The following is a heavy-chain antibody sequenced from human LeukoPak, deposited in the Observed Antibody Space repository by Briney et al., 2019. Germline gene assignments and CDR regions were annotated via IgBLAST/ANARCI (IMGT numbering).Heavy chain of an antibody. CDR2: IYYSGST. CDR1: GGSISSGDYY. Sequence: PSETLSLTCTVSGGSISSGDYYWSWIRQPPGKGLEWIGYIYYSGSTYYNPSLKSRVTISVDTPKNQFSLKLSSVTAADTAVYYCARVALYCGGDCDAFDIWGQGTMVTVSS. CDR3: ARVALYCGGDCDAFDI. J-gene: IGHJ3*02. D-gene: IGHD2-21*01. V-gene: IGHV4-30-4*08.